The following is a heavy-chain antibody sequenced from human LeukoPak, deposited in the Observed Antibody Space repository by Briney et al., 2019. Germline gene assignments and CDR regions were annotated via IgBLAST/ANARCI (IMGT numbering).Heavy chain of an antibody. Sequence: SETLSLPCTVSGRSMSIYYWSWIRQPPGKGLEWIGYIYYSGSTHYNPSLKRRVTISVDTSKSQFSLKLSSVTAADTAVYYCARLSTPTTVTTFPSGYYFDYWGQGTLVTVSS. V-gene: IGHV4-59*01. CDR3: ARLSTPTTVTTFPSGYYFDY. CDR1: GRSMSIYY. CDR2: IYYSGST. J-gene: IGHJ4*02. D-gene: IGHD4-17*01.